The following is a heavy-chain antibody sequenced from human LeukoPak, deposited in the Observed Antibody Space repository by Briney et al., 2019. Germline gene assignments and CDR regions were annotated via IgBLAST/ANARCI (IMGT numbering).Heavy chain of an antibody. CDR1: GYTFTSYA. CDR3: AREDPSLGYYDFWSGYPTSYGMDV. CDR2: INTGNGNT. D-gene: IGHD3-3*01. J-gene: IGHJ6*02. V-gene: IGHV1-3*04. Sequence: ASVKVSCKASGYTFTSYAMHWVRQAPGQRLECMGWINTGNGNTKYSQKFQGRVTITRDTSASTAYMELSSLRSEDTAVYYCAREDPSLGYYDFWSGYPTSYGMDVWGQGTTVTVSS.